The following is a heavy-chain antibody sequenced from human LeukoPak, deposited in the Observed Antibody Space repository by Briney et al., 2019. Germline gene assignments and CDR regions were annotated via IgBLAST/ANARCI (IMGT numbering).Heavy chain of an antibody. V-gene: IGHV3-48*01. D-gene: IGHD1-26*01. Sequence: TGGSLRLSCTASGFTFSTYSMNWVRQAPGKGLEWVSYISSTSSTKQYADSVKGRFTISRDNAKNSLYLQMNSLRAEDTAMYYCARASGAYQIFDCWGQGILVTVSS. CDR2: ISSTSSTK. J-gene: IGHJ4*02. CDR3: ARASGAYQIFDC. CDR1: GFTFSTYS.